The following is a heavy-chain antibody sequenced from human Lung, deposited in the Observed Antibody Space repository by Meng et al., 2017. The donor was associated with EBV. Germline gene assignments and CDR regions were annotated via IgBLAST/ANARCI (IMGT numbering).Heavy chain of an antibody. J-gene: IGHJ4*02. CDR1: GGSCSSSS. Sequence: QGGAGLLKTAKPLAVTWGVSGGSCSSSSWSCIPQPPGKGLEWIGQINYSGITNYNPSLKSRVTISVDTSKNQFSLSLNSVTAADTAVYYCARGGTSSAPFDYWGQETLVTVSS. CDR3: ARGGTSSAPFDY. V-gene: IGHV4-34*01. CDR2: INYSGIT. D-gene: IGHD2-2*01.